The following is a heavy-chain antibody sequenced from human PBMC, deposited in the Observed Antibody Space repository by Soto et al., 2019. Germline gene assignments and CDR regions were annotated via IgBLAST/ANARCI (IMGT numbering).Heavy chain of an antibody. D-gene: IGHD6-13*01. CDR3: VTRMYSTSWYYFFS. V-gene: IGHV3-23*01. CDR1: GFTFTNYA. Sequence: EVQLLESGGGFVQPGGSLRLSCAASGFTFTNYALSWVRPAPGKGLEWVSTIGGGSGSTSYADSVKGRFSISRENSKSTLYLQMCCRRAEDTALYYCVTRMYSTSWYYFFSWGQGSRVTVSS. CDR2: IGGGSGST. J-gene: IGHJ4*02.